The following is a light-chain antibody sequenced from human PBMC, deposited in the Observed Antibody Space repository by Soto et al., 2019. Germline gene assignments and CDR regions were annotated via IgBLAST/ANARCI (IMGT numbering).Light chain of an antibody. CDR2: GVS. CDR1: SSDLGGYNY. J-gene: IGLJ1*01. CDR3: SSYTTSSTLDYV. V-gene: IGLV2-14*01. Sequence: QSALTQPRSVSGSPGQSVTISCSGTSSDLGGYNYVSWYQQHPGKAPKLMIYGVSNRPSGVSNRFSGSKSGNTASLTISGLLPEDEADYYCSSYTTSSTLDYVFGTGTKVTVL.